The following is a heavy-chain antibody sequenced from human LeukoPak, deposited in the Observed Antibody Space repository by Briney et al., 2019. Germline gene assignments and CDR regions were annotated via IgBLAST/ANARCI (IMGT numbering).Heavy chain of an antibody. D-gene: IGHD3-10*01. CDR2: IYYSGST. CDR1: GGSINSNSYY. V-gene: IGHV4-39*07. J-gene: IGHJ6*03. CDR3: ARIRGFGADYYYYYMDV. Sequence: SETLSLTCTVSGGSINSNSYYWGWIRQPPGKGLEWIGSIYYSGSTYYNPSLKSRVTISVDKSKNQFSLKLSSVTAADTAAYYCARIRGFGADYYYYYMDVWGKGTTVTVSS.